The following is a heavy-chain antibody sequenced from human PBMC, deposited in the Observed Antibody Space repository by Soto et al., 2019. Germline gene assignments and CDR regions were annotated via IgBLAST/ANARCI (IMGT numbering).Heavy chain of an antibody. J-gene: IGHJ6*02. CDR1: GYTFTSYG. Sequence: QVQLVQSGGEVKKPGASVKVSCKASGYTFTSYGISWVRQAPGQGLEWMGWISGYTGKTNYAQKVQDRVTMTTDTSTSTVYMELRSLRSDDTAAYYCARESDVPYHNFGMDVWGQGTTVTVSS. D-gene: IGHD2-21*02. CDR2: ISGYTGKT. CDR3: ARESDVPYHNFGMDV. V-gene: IGHV1-18*01.